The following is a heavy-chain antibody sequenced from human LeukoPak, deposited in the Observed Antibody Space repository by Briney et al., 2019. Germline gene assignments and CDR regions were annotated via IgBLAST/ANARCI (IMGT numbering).Heavy chain of an antibody. D-gene: IGHD2-15*01. V-gene: IGHV3-23*01. CDR3: AKDADEDSDY. CDR1: GFTFSSYA. J-gene: IGHJ4*02. CDR2: ISATSGNT. Sequence: GGSLRLSCEVSGFTFSSYAMNWVRQAPGKGLEWVSSISATSGNTYYADSVKGRFTISRDNSKNTLYLQMNSLRAEDTAVYYCAKDADEDSDYWGQGTLVTVSS.